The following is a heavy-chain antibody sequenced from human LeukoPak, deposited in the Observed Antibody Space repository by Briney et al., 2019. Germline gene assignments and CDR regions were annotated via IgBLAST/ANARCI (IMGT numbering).Heavy chain of an antibody. CDR3: AKDMDGRIYGYNFDY. J-gene: IGHJ4*02. V-gene: IGHV3-23*01. Sequence: PGGSLRLSCAASGFTFSSYAMSWVRQAPGAGLEWVSVISGSGGSTVHADSVKGRFTISRDNSKNTLYLQMNSLRAQDTAVYYCAKDMDGRIYGYNFDYWGQGTLVTVSS. CDR1: GFTFSSYA. D-gene: IGHD5-24*01. CDR2: ISGSGGST.